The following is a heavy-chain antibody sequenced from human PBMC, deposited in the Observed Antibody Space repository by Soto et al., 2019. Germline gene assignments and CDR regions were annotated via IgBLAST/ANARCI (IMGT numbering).Heavy chain of an antibody. CDR3: ARGSYYYYGMDV. V-gene: IGHV3-21*01. D-gene: IGHD3-10*01. Sequence: GGSLRLSCAASGFTFSSYSMNWVRQAPGKGLEWVSSIGSSSSYIYYADSVKGRFTISRDNAKNSLYLQMNSLRAEDTAVYYCARGSYYYYGMDVWGQGTTVTVSS. CDR1: GFTFSSYS. J-gene: IGHJ6*02. CDR2: IGSSSSYI.